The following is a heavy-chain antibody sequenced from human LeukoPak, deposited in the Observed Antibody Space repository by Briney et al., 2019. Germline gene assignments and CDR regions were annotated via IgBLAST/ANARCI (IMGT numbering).Heavy chain of an antibody. J-gene: IGHJ4*02. CDR3: ARESHVTREDS. V-gene: IGHV1-3*01. CDR1: GYTFTDYA. CDR2: INAGNGNT. D-gene: IGHD1-26*01. Sequence: ASVKVSCKASGYTFTDYAIHWVRQAPGQRLEWMGWINAGNGNTKYSQKFQGRVAITRDTSASTAYMELSSLRSEDTAVYYCARESHVTREDSWGQGTLVIVSS.